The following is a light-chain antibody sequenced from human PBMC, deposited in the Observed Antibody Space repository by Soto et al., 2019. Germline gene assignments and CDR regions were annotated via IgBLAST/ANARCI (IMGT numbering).Light chain of an antibody. CDR1: SSEIGAYNF. J-gene: IGLJ2*01. CDR2: DVN. Sequence: QSALTQPASVSGSPGQSITISCTGTSSEIGAYNFVSWYHQHPGKAPKLMLYDVNSRPSGVSTRFSGSKSGNPASLPISGLQADDEADYYCTSWTTSTTMIFGGGTKVTIL. V-gene: IGLV2-14*03. CDR3: TSWTTSTTMI.